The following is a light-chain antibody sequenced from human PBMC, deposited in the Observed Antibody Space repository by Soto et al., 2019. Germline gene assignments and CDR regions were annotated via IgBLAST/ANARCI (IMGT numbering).Light chain of an antibody. CDR1: RIIGHNY. CDR3: QQFGISPWT. CDR2: ATS. V-gene: IGKV3-20*01. Sequence: PGDRATLSCRASRIIGHNYLAWYQQKRGQPPRLLIYATSTRATGIPDRFSGSGSVTNFTLTISRLEPEDFEVYYCQQFGISPWTFGHGTKVEIK. J-gene: IGKJ1*01.